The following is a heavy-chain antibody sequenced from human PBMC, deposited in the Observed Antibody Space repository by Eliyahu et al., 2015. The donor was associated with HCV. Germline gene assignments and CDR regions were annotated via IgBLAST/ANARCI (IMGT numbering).Heavy chain of an antibody. V-gene: IGHV3-74*01. CDR3: ARGAMRGWFDP. J-gene: IGHJ5*02. CDR2: INTXGRDM. Sequence: SGGGLVQPGGSLRLSCAASGLTLSNYWMHWVRQAPGKGLVWVSRINTXGRDMRYAESVEGRFTVSRDNAKNTVYLQMNSLRGEDTAVYFCARGAMRGWFDPWGQGTLVTVSS. CDR1: GLTLSNYW.